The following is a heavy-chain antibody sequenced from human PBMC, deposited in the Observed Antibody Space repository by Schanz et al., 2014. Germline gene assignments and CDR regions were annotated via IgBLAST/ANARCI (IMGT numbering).Heavy chain of an antibody. Sequence: QVQLVQSGAEVKKPGASVKVSCKASGYTFTSYGVIWVRQAPGQGLEWMGWISTSNGNTNYIQKLQGRVTMTTDTSASAAYMELRSLRSDDTAVYDCTRVQDDILTWSEYYYGMDVWGQGTTIAVSS. D-gene: IGHD3-9*01. V-gene: IGHV1-18*01. J-gene: IGHJ6*02. CDR2: ISTSNGNT. CDR1: GYTFTSYG. CDR3: TRVQDDILTWSEYYYGMDV.